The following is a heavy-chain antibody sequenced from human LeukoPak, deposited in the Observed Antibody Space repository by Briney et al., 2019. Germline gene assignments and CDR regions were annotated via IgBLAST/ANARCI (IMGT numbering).Heavy chain of an antibody. CDR3: ASDLSTFFD. CDR1: GFIVSNNY. CDR2: IYSGGSS. Sequence: PGGSLTLSCLASGFIVSNNYMSWVRQAAGRGLEWVSTIYSGGSSFYADSVKGRFTISRDNSKNTLYLQMDRLRAEDTAVYYCASDLSTFFDWGEGTQVTVAS. V-gene: IGHV3-66*01. D-gene: IGHD3-3*01. J-gene: IGHJ4*02.